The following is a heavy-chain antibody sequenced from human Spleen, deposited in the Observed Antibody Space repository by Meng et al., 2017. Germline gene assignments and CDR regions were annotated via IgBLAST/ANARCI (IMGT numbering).Heavy chain of an antibody. CDR3: ASRGYYYDSSGYPDY. V-gene: IGHV4-4*02. Sequence: PGGSLRLACAVSGGSISSSNWWSWVRQPPGKGLEWIGEIYHSGSTNYNPSLKSRVTISVDKSKNQFSLKLSSVTAADTAVYYCASRGYYYDSSGYPDYWGQGTLVTVSS. D-gene: IGHD3-22*01. J-gene: IGHJ4*02. CDR2: IYHSGST. CDR1: GGSISSSNW.